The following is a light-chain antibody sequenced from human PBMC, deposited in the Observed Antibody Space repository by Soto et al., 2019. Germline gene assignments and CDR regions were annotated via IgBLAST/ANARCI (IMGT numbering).Light chain of an antibody. V-gene: IGKV3-20*01. CDR2: DES. Sequence: EIVLTQSPSTLSLSPGERATLSCRASQSVSNNYLAWYQQKPGQAPRLLIYDESRRAAGIPDRFSVSGSGTDCTLTISRLEPEDFAVYYCQQYGSSPPWTFGQGPKVEIK. J-gene: IGKJ1*01. CDR3: QQYGSSPPWT. CDR1: QSVSNNY.